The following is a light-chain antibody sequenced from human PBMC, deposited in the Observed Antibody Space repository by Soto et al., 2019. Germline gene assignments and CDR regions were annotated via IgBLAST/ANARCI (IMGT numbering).Light chain of an antibody. CDR1: SSDVGSYNL. Sequence: QSVLTQPASVSGSPGQSITISCTGTSSDVGSYNLVSWYQQHPGKAPKLMIYEGSKRPSGVSNRFSGSKSGNTASLTISGLQAEDEADYYCQSYDSSRSPLYVFGTGTKVTVL. CDR3: QSYDSSRSPLYV. J-gene: IGLJ1*01. CDR2: EGS. V-gene: IGLV2-14*02.